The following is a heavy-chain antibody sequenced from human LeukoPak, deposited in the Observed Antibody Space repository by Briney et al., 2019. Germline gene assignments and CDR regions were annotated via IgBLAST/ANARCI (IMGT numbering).Heavy chain of an antibody. Sequence: SETLSLTCSVSGGSISSGSYYWGWLRQPPGKGLEWIGNIYYNGSTNYNPSLKSRVTISVDTSKNQFSLKLSSVTAADTALYYCARDFSGYDSGDYWGQGTLVTVSS. CDR1: GGSISSGSYY. V-gene: IGHV4-39*07. J-gene: IGHJ4*02. CDR3: ARDFSGYDSGDY. D-gene: IGHD5-12*01. CDR2: IYYNGST.